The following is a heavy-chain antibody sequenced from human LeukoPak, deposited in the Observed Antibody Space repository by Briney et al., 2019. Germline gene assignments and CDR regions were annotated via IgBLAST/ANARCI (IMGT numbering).Heavy chain of an antibody. V-gene: IGHV1-8*02. Sequence: GASVKVSCKASGYTFTSYGISWVRQAPGQGLEWMGWMNPNSGNTGYAQKFQGRVTMTRNTSISTAYMELSSLRSEDTAVYYCARGGIYDSTQGDYWGQGTLVTVSS. CDR1: GYTFTSYG. J-gene: IGHJ4*02. D-gene: IGHD3-22*01. CDR2: MNPNSGNT. CDR3: ARGGIYDSTQGDY.